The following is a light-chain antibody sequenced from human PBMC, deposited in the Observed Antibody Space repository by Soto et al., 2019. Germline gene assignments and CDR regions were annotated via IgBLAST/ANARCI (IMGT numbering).Light chain of an antibody. Sequence: QSVLTQPPSASGSPGQSVTISCTGTSSDVGGYNYVSWYQQHPGKATKLMIYEVSKRPSAVPDRFSGSKSGNTAALAVSGLQAQDEADDYCSSYAGRDNWVFGGGTKLTVL. CDR3: SSYAGRDNWV. J-gene: IGLJ3*02. CDR2: EVS. V-gene: IGLV2-8*01. CDR1: SSDVGGYNY.